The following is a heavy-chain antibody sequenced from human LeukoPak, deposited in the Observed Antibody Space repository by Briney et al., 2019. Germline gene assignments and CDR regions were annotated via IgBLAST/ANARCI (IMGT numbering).Heavy chain of an antibody. D-gene: IGHD4-11*01. Sequence: PGGSLRLSCAASGFTFSSYAMSWVRQAPGKGLEWVSAISGSGGSTYYADSVKGRFTISRDNSKTTLYLQMNSLRAEDTAVYYCARGAYSNYGSYFDYWGQGTLVTVSS. CDR1: GFTFSSYA. CDR2: ISGSGGST. J-gene: IGHJ4*02. CDR3: ARGAYSNYGSYFDY. V-gene: IGHV3-23*01.